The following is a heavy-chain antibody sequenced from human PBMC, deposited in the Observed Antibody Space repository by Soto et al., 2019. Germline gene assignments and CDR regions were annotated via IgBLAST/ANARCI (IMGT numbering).Heavy chain of an antibody. CDR3: ARDVRSRRYDL. J-gene: IGHJ5*02. V-gene: IGHV3-33*01. Sequence: QVQLVESGGGVVQPGRCLRLSCAASGFTFRNYGMHWVRQAPGKGLEWLAVIWYDGSNKYYADSVKGRFTISRDNSKNTLYLEMNSLRDEDTAVYYCARDVRSRRYDLWGQGTLVIVSS. D-gene: IGHD3-10*02. CDR2: IWYDGSNK. CDR1: GFTFRNYG.